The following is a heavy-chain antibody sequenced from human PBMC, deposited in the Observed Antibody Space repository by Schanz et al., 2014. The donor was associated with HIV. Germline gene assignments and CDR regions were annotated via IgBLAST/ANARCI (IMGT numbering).Heavy chain of an antibody. CDR3: VGHGSSSS. V-gene: IGHV3-23*04. J-gene: IGHJ5*02. Sequence: DVQLVESGGGLLQPGGSRRLSCAASGFTFNSYAMNALSWVRQAPGRGLEWVSDIRGGAGGTYYADSVKGRFTISRDNSKSTLYLQMNRLRAEDTAVYYCVGHGSSSSWGLGTLVTVSS. CDR2: IRGGAGGT. CDR1: GFTFNSYA. D-gene: IGHD6-6*01.